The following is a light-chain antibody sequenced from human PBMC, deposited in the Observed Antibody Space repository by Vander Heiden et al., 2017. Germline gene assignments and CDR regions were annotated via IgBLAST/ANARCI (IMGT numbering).Light chain of an antibody. Sequence: DIVMTQSPDSLAVSLGERATINCKSSQNILYSSNNKNYLAWYQQKPGQPPKLLIYWAFIRESGVPDRFSGSGSGTDFTLTISSLQAEDVAVYYCQQYYSIPRTFGQGTKVEIK. CDR1: QNILYSSNNKNY. J-gene: IGKJ1*01. CDR3: QQYYSIPRT. V-gene: IGKV4-1*01. CDR2: WAF.